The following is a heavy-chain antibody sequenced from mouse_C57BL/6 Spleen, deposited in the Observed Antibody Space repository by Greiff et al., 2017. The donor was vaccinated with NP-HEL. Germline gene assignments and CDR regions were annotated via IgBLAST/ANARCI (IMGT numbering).Heavy chain of an antibody. V-gene: IGHV1-61*01. CDR3: ARHPYYGSSSYAMDY. Sequence: VQLQQPGAELVRPGSSVKLSCKASGYTFTSYWMDWVKQRPGQGLEWIGNIYPSDSETHYNQKFKDKATLTVDKSSSTAYMQLSSLTSEDSAVYYCARHPYYGSSSYAMDYWGQGTSVTVSS. CDR2: IYPSDSET. J-gene: IGHJ4*01. D-gene: IGHD1-1*01. CDR1: GYTFTSYW.